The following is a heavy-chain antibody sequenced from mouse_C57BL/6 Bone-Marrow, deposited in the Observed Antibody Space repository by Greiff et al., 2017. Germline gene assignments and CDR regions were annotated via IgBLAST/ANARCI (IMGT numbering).Heavy chain of an antibody. V-gene: IGHV1-64*01. Sequence: VQLQQSGAELVKPGASVKLSCKASGYTFSSYWMHWVKQRPGQGLEWIGMIHPNSGSTNYNEKFKSKATLTVDKSSSTAYMQFSSLTSEDSAVSYCARDGIGVAYWGQGTLITVSA. D-gene: IGHD2-14*01. CDR3: ARDGIGVAY. CDR2: IHPNSGST. J-gene: IGHJ3*01. CDR1: GYTFSSYW.